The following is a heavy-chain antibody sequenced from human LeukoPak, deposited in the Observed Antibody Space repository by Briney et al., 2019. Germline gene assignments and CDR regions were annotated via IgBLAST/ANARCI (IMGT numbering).Heavy chain of an antibody. J-gene: IGHJ4*02. Sequence: SETLSLTCAVSGGSISSSNWWSWVRQPPGKGLEWIGEIYHSGSTNYNPSLKSRVTISVDTSKNQFSLKLSSVTAADTAVYYCARIKRWSGSYSYWGQGTLVTVSS. CDR2: IYHSGST. D-gene: IGHD1-26*01. CDR1: GGSISSSNW. V-gene: IGHV4-4*02. CDR3: ARIKRWSGSYSY.